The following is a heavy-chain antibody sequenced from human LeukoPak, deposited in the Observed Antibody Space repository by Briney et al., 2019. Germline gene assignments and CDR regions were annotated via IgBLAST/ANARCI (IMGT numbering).Heavy chain of an antibody. CDR2: ISASGDTT. V-gene: IGHV3-23*01. CDR3: AKESLRGHSYGFDN. CDR1: GFPFSAYA. D-gene: IGHD5-18*01. Sequence: GGSLRLSCAASGFPFSAYAMSWVRRAPGKGLEWVSAISASGDTTYYADSVRGRFTISRDNSKNTLYLQMNSLRAGDTALYYCAKESLRGHSYGFDNWGQGTLVTVSS. J-gene: IGHJ4*02.